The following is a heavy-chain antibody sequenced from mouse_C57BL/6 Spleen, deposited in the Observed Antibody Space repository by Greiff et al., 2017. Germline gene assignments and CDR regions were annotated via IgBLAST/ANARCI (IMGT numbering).Heavy chain of an antibody. J-gene: IGHJ3*01. V-gene: IGHV5-4*01. Sequence: EVQGVESGGGLVKPGGSLKLSCAASGFTFSSYAMSWVRQTPEKRLEWVATISDGGSYTYYPDNVKGRFTISRDNAKNNLYLQMSHLKSEDTAMYYCARERGGSSPSWFAYWGQGTLVTVSA. CDR1: GFTFSSYA. CDR3: ARERGGSSPSWFAY. D-gene: IGHD1-1*01. CDR2: ISDGGSYT.